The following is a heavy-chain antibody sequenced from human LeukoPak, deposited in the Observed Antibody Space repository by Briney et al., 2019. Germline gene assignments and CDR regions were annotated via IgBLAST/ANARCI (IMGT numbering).Heavy chain of an antibody. J-gene: IGHJ4*02. CDR3: AKNFRKIAGYFDWLLPLDY. CDR2: IRYDGSNK. CDR1: GFTFSSYG. D-gene: IGHD3-9*01. Sequence: GGSLRLSCAASGFTFSSYGMHWVRQAPGKGLEWVAFIRYDGSNKYYADSVKGRFTISRDNSKNTLYLQMNSLRAEDTAVYYCAKNFRKIAGYFDWLLPLDYWGQGTLVTVSS. V-gene: IGHV3-30*02.